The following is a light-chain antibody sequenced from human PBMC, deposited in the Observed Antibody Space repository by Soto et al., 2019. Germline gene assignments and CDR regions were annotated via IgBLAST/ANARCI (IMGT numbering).Light chain of an antibody. V-gene: IGKV3-15*01. CDR1: RSVNSN. CDR2: DAS. CDR3: QQYNNWLRWT. Sequence: EIVMTQSPATLSVPPGERVTLSCRASRSVNSNLAWYQQKPGRGPRLLIYDASTRATGIPARFSGSGSGTEFTRTISSLQSEDFAVYYCQQYNNWLRWTFGQGTKVEVK. J-gene: IGKJ1*01.